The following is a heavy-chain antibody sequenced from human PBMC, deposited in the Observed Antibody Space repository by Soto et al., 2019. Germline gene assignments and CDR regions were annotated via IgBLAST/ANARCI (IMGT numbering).Heavy chain of an antibody. Sequence: GGSLRLSCAASGFTFSRCAMSWVRQAPGKGLEWVSGLNGGGDSTYYAGSVKGRFTISRDNSKNTLYLQMSSLRAEDSAIYYCAKASCSSTSCYVDSWGQGTLVTVSS. CDR1: GFTFSRCA. D-gene: IGHD2-2*01. CDR3: AKASCSSTSCYVDS. CDR2: LNGGGDST. V-gene: IGHV3-23*01. J-gene: IGHJ4*02.